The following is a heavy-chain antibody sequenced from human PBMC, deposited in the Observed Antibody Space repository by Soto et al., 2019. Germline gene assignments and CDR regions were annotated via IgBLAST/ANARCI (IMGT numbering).Heavy chain of an antibody. D-gene: IGHD3-3*01. J-gene: IGHJ6*02. CDR2: IWHDGSNK. CDR3: ASNPFDIGVFIIRNSYYGMDA. V-gene: IGHV3-33*03. Sequence: GGSLRLSCEASGFNFSTYGMHWVRQAPGKGLEWVAVIWHDGSNKYYLDSVKGRFTISRDNSKNTLWLQMDRLRVEDTAMYYCASNPFDIGVFIIRNSYYGMDAWGQGTTVTVSS. CDR1: GFNFSTYG.